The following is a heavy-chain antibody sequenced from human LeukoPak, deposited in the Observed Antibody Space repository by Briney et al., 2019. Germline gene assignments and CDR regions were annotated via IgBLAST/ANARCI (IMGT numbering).Heavy chain of an antibody. CDR2: INHSGTT. CDR3: ARRTTGTGHFDY. V-gene: IGHV4-34*01. J-gene: IGHJ4*02. D-gene: IGHD1-1*01. CDR1: GGSFSSYY. Sequence: SETLSLTCAVYGGSFSSYYWSCIRQPPGNWLEWIGEINHSGTTNYNPSLKRRVTISVDTSKNQFSLTLSSVTAADAAVYYCARRTTGTGHFDYWGQGTLVTVSS.